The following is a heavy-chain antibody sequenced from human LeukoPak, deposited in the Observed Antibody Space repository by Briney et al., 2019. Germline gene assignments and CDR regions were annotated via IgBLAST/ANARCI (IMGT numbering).Heavy chain of an antibody. D-gene: IGHD2-15*01. V-gene: IGHV3-23*01. J-gene: IGHJ4*02. CDR1: GFTFSRYA. CDR3: AKAQAYCSGGSCYSSFDY. CDR2: ISGSAGST. Sequence: GGSLRLSCAASGFTFSRYAMSWVRQAPGKGLEWVSGISGSAGSTYYADSVKDQFTISRDNSKNTLYLQMNSLRAEDTAVYYCAKAQAYCSGGSCYSSFDYWGQGTLGTVSS.